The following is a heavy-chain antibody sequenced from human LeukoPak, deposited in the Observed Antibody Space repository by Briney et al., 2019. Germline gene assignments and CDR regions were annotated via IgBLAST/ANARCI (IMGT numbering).Heavy chain of an antibody. CDR3: ARGRYMVRGPHTLHYYYYGMDV. J-gene: IGHJ6*02. CDR2: ISSSSSTI. V-gene: IGHV3-48*02. D-gene: IGHD3-10*01. Sequence: PGGSLRLSCAASGFTFSSYSMNWVRQAPGKGLEWVSYISSSSSTIYYADSVKGRFTISRDNAKNSLYLQMNSLRDEDTAVYYCARGRYMVRGPHTLHYYYYGMDVWGQGTTVTVSS. CDR1: GFTFSSYS.